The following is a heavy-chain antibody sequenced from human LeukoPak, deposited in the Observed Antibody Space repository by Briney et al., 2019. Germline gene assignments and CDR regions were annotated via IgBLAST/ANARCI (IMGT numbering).Heavy chain of an antibody. J-gene: IGHJ6*03. V-gene: IGHV4-4*08. D-gene: IGHD6-19*01. CDR2: IYSTGST. CDR3: ARDRRGSGWTWDYYYYMDV. Sequence: SETLSLTCTVSGGSISNYYWNWIRQPPGKGLEWIGYIYSTGSTNYNPSLKSRVTISVDTSKNQFSLKLSSVTAADTAVYYCARDRRGSGWTWDYYYYMDVWGKGTTVTVSS. CDR1: GGSISNYY.